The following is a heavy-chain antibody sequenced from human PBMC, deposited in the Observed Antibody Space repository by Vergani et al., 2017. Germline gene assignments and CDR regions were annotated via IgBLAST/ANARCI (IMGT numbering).Heavy chain of an antibody. D-gene: IGHD5-24*01. CDR2: ISNSGNTI. CDR3: ARDHRDYNNYPGTFDI. J-gene: IGHJ3*02. V-gene: IGHV3-11*01. CDR1: GFSFSDHY. Sequence: QVQLVESGGGLVKPGGSLRLSCAASGFSFSDHYMTWIRQAPGKGLEWVSYISNSGNTIEYADSVKGRFSISRDNAKSSLFLQMDSLRAEDTAGYDCARDHRDYNNYPGTFDIWGQGSMVTVSS.